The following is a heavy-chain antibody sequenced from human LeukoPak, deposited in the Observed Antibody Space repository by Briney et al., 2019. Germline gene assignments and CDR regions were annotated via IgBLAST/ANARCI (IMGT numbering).Heavy chain of an antibody. CDR2: LYHSDSP. V-gene: IGHV4-38-2*01. D-gene: IGHD3-10*01. CDR3: ARQYDSYFYYYLDL. J-gene: IGHJ6*04. Sequence: SETVSPTCAVSGDPINKVYYWVWIRQPPGQGLEWIESLYHSDSPYYNPSLKSRVTMSVDTSRNQFSLTLSFVTAADTAVYYCARQYDSYFYYYLDLWGTGTTVTVSS. CDR1: GDPINKVYY.